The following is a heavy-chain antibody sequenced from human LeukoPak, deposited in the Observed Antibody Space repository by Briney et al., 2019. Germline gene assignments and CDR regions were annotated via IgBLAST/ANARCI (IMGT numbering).Heavy chain of an antibody. V-gene: IGHV4-34*01. CDR2: INDSGST. CDR3: EKNNWFDP. Sequence: SEALSLTCAVSGGSFSGHYWSWIRQPPGEGLEWIGEINDSGSTKYNPSLKSRVTISADTSKNQFSLKLSSVTAADTAVYYCEKNNWFDPWGQGTLVTVSS. CDR1: GGSFSGHY. J-gene: IGHJ5*02.